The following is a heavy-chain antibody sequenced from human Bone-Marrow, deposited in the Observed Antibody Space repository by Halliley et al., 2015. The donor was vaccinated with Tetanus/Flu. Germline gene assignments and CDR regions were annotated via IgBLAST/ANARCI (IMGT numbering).Heavy chain of an antibody. Sequence: QLVQSGAEVKKPGASVKVSCKASGYSFTSYGISWVRQAPGQGLEWMGWISPYNGNTKYAQKFQGRVTMTTDTSTSTAYMELRSLISDDTAVYYCVRDKGVITAFDYWGQGTLVTVSS. CDR3: VRDKGVITAFDY. D-gene: IGHD3-22*01. J-gene: IGHJ4*02. CDR2: ISPYNGNT. V-gene: IGHV1-18*01. CDR1: GYSFTSYG.